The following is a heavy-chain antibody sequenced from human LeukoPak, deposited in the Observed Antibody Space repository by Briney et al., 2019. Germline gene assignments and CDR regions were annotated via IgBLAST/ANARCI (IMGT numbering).Heavy chain of an antibody. D-gene: IGHD1-26*01. V-gene: IGHV4-59*02. CDR1: DDSVSSYS. J-gene: IGHJ6*03. Sequence: SETLSLTCTVSDDSVSSYSWSWIRQPPGKGLEWIGYIDYSGSTNYNPSLKSRLTISVDTSKNQFSLKLSSVTAADTAVYYCARSRVGTTPIGYYYYYMDVWGKGTTVTVSS. CDR3: ARSRVGTTPIGYYYYYMDV. CDR2: IDYSGST.